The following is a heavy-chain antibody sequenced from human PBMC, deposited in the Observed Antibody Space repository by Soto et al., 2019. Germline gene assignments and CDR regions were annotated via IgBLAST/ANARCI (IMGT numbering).Heavy chain of an antibody. CDR3: ARSPSTSTIVTFDI. CDR1: GGVISAFY. CDR2: IYASGHT. J-gene: IGHJ3*02. D-gene: IGHD1-26*01. V-gene: IGHV4-4*07. Sequence: QVQLQESGPGLVKPSETLSLTCTVSGGVISAFYWNWVRQSAGKGLEWIGRIYASGHTIYNPSLVSRVTRSVDTSKHQFSLRLNSVTAADTAVYYCARSPSTSTIVTFDIWGQGKMVTVSS.